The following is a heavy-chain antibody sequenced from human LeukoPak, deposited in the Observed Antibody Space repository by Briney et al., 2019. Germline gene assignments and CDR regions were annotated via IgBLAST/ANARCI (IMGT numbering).Heavy chain of an antibody. D-gene: IGHD3-10*01. CDR3: ARDGPASRGDY. Sequence: GGSLRLSCAASGFTFSTNYMNWVRQAPGKGLEWVSSISSSSSYIYYADSVKGRFTISRDNAKNSLYLQMNSLRAEDTAVYYCARDGPASRGDYWGQGTLVTVSS. V-gene: IGHV3-21*01. CDR1: GFTFSTNY. J-gene: IGHJ4*02. CDR2: ISSSSSYI.